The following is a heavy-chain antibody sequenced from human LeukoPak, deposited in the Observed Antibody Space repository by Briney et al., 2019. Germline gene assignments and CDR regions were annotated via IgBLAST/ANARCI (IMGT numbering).Heavy chain of an antibody. D-gene: IGHD4/OR15-4a*01. CDR2: IYYSGST. J-gene: IGHJ4*02. V-gene: IGHV4-39*01. CDR3: ALDTIGARPNFDY. Sequence: SSQTLSLTCTVSGGSISSSSYYWGWIRQPPGKGLEWIGGIYYSGSTYYNPSLKSRVTISVDTSKNQFSLNLSSVTAADTAVYYCALDTIGARPNFDYWGQGTLVTVSS. CDR1: GGSISSSSYY.